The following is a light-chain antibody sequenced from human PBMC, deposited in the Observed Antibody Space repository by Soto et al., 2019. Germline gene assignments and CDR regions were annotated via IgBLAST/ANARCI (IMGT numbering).Light chain of an antibody. CDR2: EVS. V-gene: IGLV2-14*01. CDR1: SNDVGGYNY. CDR3: SSYTSGSPYV. Sequence: QSVLTQPASVSGSPGQSITISCTGTSNDVGGYNYVSWYQQHPGKAPKLVTYEVSHRPSGISDRFSGSKSANTASLTISGLQYEDEAEYYCSSYTSGSPYVFGHGTKLTLL. J-gene: IGLJ1*01.